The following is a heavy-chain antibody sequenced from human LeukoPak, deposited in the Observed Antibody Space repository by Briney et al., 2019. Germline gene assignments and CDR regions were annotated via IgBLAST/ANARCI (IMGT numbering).Heavy chain of an antibody. CDR2: INHSGST. J-gene: IGHJ4*02. D-gene: IGHD3-22*01. V-gene: IGHV4-34*01. CDR1: GGSFSGYY. CDR3: AREGSDSSGYAYYFDY. Sequence: SETLSLTCAVYGGSFSGYYWSWIRQPPGKGLEWIGEINHSGSTNYNPSLKSRVTISVDTSKNQFSLKLSSVTAADTAVYYCAREGSDSSGYAYYFDYWGQGTLVTVSS.